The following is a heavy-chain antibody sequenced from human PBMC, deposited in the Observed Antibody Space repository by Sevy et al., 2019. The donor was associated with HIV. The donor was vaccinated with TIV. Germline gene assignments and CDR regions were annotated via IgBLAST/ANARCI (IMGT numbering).Heavy chain of an antibody. CDR2: IYYTGTT. CDR1: GDSIDSYGSY. Sequence: SETLSLTCSVSGDSIDSYGSYWGWIRQPPGKGLEWIGSIYYTGTTYYNPSLKSRATISVDTSKNEFSLRMTSVTAADTAAYYCATKGVAVDAFDIRGQGTMVTVSS. J-gene: IGHJ3*02. CDR3: ATKGVAVDAFDI. D-gene: IGHD5-12*01. V-gene: IGHV4-39*01.